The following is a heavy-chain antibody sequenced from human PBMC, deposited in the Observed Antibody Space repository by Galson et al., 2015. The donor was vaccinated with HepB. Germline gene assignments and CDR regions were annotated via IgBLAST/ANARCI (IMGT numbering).Heavy chain of an antibody. CDR3: ARDFGWGSRRFDP. CDR1: GDSIDSSPYY. V-gene: IGHV4-39*07. J-gene: IGHJ5*02. Sequence: SETLSLTCTVSGDSIDSSPYYWVWIRQPPGKGLEWSGNIYYTGTTYYSLSPKSRVTMSIDTSKNQFSLRLTSVTAVDTAVYYCARDFGWGSRRFDPWGQGTLVTVSS. CDR2: IYYTGTT. D-gene: IGHD7-27*01.